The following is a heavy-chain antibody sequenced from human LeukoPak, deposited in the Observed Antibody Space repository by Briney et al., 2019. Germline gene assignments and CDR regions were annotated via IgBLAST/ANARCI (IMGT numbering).Heavy chain of an antibody. D-gene: IGHD3-22*01. CDR3: ARELYYYDSSGYGSDAFDI. J-gene: IGHJ3*02. CDR1: GFTFSSYS. V-gene: IGHV3-21*01. Sequence: GGSLRLSCAASGFTFSSYSMNWVRQAPGKGLEWVSSISSSSSSYIYYADSVKGRFTISRDNAKNSLYLQMNSLRAEDTAVFYCARELYYYDSSGYGSDAFDIWGQGTMVTVSS. CDR2: ISSSSSSYI.